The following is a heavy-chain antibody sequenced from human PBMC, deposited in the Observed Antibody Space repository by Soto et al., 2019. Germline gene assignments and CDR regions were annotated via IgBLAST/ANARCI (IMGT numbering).Heavy chain of an antibody. CDR2: IWYEGITK. Sequence: QVQLVESGGGVVQPGRSLRLSCEVSGFSLSGYGMHWVRQAPGRGLEWVAVIWYEGITKNYADSVKGRFTISRDTSKNTVYLQMDSLKVGDTAVYYCARDVDRTSHLNWFAPWGQGVMVTVSS. CDR3: ARDVDRTSHLNWFAP. J-gene: IGHJ5*02. V-gene: IGHV3-33*01. CDR1: GFSLSGYG. D-gene: IGHD5-12*01.